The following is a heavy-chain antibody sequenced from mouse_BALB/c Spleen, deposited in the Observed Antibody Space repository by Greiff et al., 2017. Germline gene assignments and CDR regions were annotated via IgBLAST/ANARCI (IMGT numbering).Heavy chain of an antibody. CDR3: AIDGDYYGRGFDY. CDR2: IRNKANGYTT. J-gene: IGHJ2*01. V-gene: IGHV7-3*02. CDR1: GFTFTDYY. D-gene: IGHD1-1*01. Sequence: EVKLMESGGGLVQPGGSLRLSCATSGFTFTDYYMSWVRQPPGKALEWLGFIRNKANGYTTEYSASVKGRFTISRDNSQSILYLQMNTLRAEDSATYYCAIDGDYYGRGFDYWGQGTTLTVSS.